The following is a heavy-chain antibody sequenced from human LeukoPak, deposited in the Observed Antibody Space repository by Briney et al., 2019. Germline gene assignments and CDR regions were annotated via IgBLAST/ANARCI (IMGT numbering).Heavy chain of an antibody. J-gene: IGHJ3*02. Sequence: PGGSLRLSCAASGFTFSSSGMHWVRQAPGKGLEWVAFIRYDGNNKYYADSVKGRFTISRDNSKNTLYLQMNSLRAEDTAVYYCARESFYGEYQLHIAFDIWGQGTMVTVSS. V-gene: IGHV3-30*02. CDR3: ARESFYGEYQLHIAFDI. CDR1: GFTFSSSG. D-gene: IGHD2-2*01. CDR2: IRYDGNNK.